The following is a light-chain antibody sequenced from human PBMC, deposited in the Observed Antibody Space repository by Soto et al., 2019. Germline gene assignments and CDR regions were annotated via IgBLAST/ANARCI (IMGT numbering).Light chain of an antibody. CDR3: QQSSNLVS. Sequence: EIVFTHSPATLSFSPVESATLSCRASQSVITYLGWYQQKPGQAPRLLISDASTRATGIPARFSGSGSGTDFTLTISSLGTEDFAVYYCQQSSNLVSFGPGTRLEIK. V-gene: IGKV3-11*01. CDR2: DAS. J-gene: IGKJ5*01. CDR1: QSVITY.